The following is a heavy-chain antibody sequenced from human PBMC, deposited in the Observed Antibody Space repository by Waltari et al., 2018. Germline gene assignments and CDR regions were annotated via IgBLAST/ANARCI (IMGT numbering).Heavy chain of an antibody. Sequence: EVKLVESGGGLVQPGGSLRLSFAASGFTFSSYWMHWVRQAPGKGLVWVSRMNSDGSSTSYADSVKGRFTISRDNAKNTLYLQMNSLRAEDTAVYYCAREGRYYYGSGSSYGMDVWGQGTTVTVSS. J-gene: IGHJ6*02. D-gene: IGHD3-10*01. CDR1: GFTFSSYW. V-gene: IGHV3-74*01. CDR3: AREGRYYYGSGSSYGMDV. CDR2: MNSDGSST.